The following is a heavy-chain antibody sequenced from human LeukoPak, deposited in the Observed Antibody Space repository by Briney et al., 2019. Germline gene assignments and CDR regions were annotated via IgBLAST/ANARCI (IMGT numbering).Heavy chain of an antibody. CDR1: GYTFTSYD. Sequence: GASVKVSCKASGYTFTSYDINWVRQATGQGLEWMGWMNPNSGNTGYAQKFQGRVTMTRNTSISTAYMELSSLRSEDTAVYYCARGVGYSYGYQPHFDYWGQGTLVTVSS. D-gene: IGHD5-18*01. J-gene: IGHJ4*02. CDR2: MNPNSGNT. CDR3: ARGVGYSYGYQPHFDY. V-gene: IGHV1-8*01.